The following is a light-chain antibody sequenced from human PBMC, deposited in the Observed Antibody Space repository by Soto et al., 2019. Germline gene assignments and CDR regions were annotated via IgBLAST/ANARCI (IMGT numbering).Light chain of an antibody. V-gene: IGKV4-1*01. Sequence: DIVMTQXXXXLAVXXXXXXXXXXXSXXXXFSXXXXXXXXXGYQQKPGQPPKLLIYWASTRESGVPDRFSGSGTGTDFTLTISSLQAEDVAVYYCQQYYSAPRLLTFGGGTKVEIK. CDR1: XXXFSXXXXXXX. CDR2: WAS. J-gene: IGKJ4*01. CDR3: QQYYSAPRLLT.